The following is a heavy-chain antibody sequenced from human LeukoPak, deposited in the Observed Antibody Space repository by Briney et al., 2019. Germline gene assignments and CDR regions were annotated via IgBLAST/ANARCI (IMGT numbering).Heavy chain of an antibody. D-gene: IGHD3-22*01. CDR1: GFTFSSYS. Sequence: PGGSLRLSCAASGFTFSSYSMNWVRQAPGKGLEWVSSISSSSSYIYYADSVKGRFTISRDNAKNSPYLQMNSLRAEDTAVYYCARVPRQYYYDSSGYYVDYWGQGTLVTVSS. CDR3: ARVPRQYYYDSSGYYVDY. V-gene: IGHV3-21*01. J-gene: IGHJ4*02. CDR2: ISSSSSYI.